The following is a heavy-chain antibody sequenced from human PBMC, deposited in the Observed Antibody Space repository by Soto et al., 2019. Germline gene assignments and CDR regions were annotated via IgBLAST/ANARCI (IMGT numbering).Heavy chain of an antibody. J-gene: IGHJ1*01. CDR3: AKVRSEMSEPYQEYFQR. CDR2: ISYDGNDQ. CDR1: AFTFSSYA. V-gene: IGHV3-30-3*01. D-gene: IGHD2-2*01. Sequence: QVQLVESGGGVVQPGRSLRLSCAASAFTFSSYAMHWVRQAPGKGLEWVASISYDGNDQYYADSVKGRFTISRDNSKNTLYLQMNSLRYEDTAVYYCAKVRSEMSEPYQEYFQRWGQGTLVTVSS.